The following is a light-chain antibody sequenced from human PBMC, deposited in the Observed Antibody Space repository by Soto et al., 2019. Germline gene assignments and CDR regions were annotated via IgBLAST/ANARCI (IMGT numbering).Light chain of an antibody. V-gene: IGKV1-5*03. J-gene: IGKJ3*01. Sequence: DIQMTQSPSTLSASIGDRVTITCRASQSINNWLAWYQQKPGKAPKVLIYKASSLESGVPSRFSSSESGTEFTLAINSLQPDDFATYYCQQYDTYPFTFGPGTKVDIK. CDR1: QSINNW. CDR3: QQYDTYPFT. CDR2: KAS.